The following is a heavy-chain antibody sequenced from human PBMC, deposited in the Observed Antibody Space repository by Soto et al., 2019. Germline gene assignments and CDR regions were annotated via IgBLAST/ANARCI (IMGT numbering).Heavy chain of an antibody. CDR3: ARDDRRAMAGDNWVGP. V-gene: IGHV1-18*01. J-gene: IGHJ5*02. CDR2: ISADNGHT. Sequence: ASVKVSCKTSGYTFSNYGITWVRQAPGQGLEWMGWISADNGHTNFTQKLQGRVTMTTDTSTSTDYMELRSLRSDDTAVYYCARDDRRAMAGDNWVGPWGQGTLVTVSS. D-gene: IGHD6-19*01. CDR1: GYTFSNYG.